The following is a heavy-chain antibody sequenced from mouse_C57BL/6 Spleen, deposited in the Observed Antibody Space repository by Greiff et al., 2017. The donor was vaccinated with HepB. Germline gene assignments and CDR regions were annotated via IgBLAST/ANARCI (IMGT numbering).Heavy chain of an antibody. D-gene: IGHD1-1*02. Sequence: QVHVKQPGAELVKPGASVKLSCKASGYTFTSYWMQWVKQRPGQGLEWIGEIDPSDSYTNYNQKFKGKATLTVDTSSSTAYMQLSSLTSEDSAVYYCARGSPSYWYFDVWGTGTTVTVSS. CDR3: ARGSPSYWYFDV. J-gene: IGHJ1*03. CDR2: IDPSDSYT. CDR1: GYTFTSYW. V-gene: IGHV1-50*01.